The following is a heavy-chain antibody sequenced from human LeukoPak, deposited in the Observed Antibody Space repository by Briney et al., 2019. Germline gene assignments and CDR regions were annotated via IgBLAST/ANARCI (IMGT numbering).Heavy chain of an antibody. V-gene: IGHV3-48*03. J-gene: IGHJ5*02. Sequence: SGGSLRLSCAASGFTFSSYEMNWVRQAPGKGLEWVSYISSSGSTIYCADSVKGRFTISRDTSRNTLYLQMNSLRAEDTAVYYCAKDLMRDRWFGESWGQGTLVTVSS. D-gene: IGHD3-10*01. CDR2: ISSSGSTI. CDR1: GFTFSSYE. CDR3: AKDLMRDRWFGES.